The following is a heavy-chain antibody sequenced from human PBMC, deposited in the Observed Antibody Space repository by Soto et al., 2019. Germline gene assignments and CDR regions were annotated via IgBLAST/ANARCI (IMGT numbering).Heavy chain of an antibody. J-gene: IGHJ4*02. CDR1: GFTFSNYA. D-gene: IGHD1-26*01. CDR2: ITRTDST. CDR3: AKALVGEVGGTDY. Sequence: EVQLLESGGGLVQPGGSLRLSCTASGFTFSNYAMSWVRQAPGKGLEWVSAITRTDSTYYADSVKGRFTISRDNSRNTLYLQMNSLGAEDAALSYCAKALVGEVGGTDYWGQGTLVTVSS. V-gene: IGHV3-23*01.